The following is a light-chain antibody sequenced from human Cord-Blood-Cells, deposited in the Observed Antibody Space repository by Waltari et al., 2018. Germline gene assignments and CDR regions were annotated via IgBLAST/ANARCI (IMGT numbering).Light chain of an antibody. Sequence: SYVLTQPPSVSVAPGKTARITCGGNNIGSKSVNWYQQKPGQAPVLVIYYDSDRPSGLPERFAGSNSGNTATLTISRVEAVDEADYYCQVWDSSSDHPVFGGGTKLTVL. J-gene: IGLJ3*02. CDR3: QVWDSSSDHPV. CDR2: YDS. CDR1: NIGSKS. V-gene: IGLV3-21*04.